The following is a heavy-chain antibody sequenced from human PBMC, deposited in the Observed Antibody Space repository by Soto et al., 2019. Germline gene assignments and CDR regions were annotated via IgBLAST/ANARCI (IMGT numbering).Heavy chain of an antibody. CDR1: GYSFSRYG. Sequence: SLTISCGASGYSFSRYGILGVRQITRKGLEWTGIIYPGDSDNRYSPSFEGQVSIPADKAISTASRQRSSLVAADSAMYYGDRREGGRGPTWDYYGIDVSGQGTTLTVPS. CDR2: IYPGDSDN. J-gene: IGHJ6*02. V-gene: IGHV5-51*01. D-gene: IGHD7-27*01. CDR3: DRREGGRGPTWDYYGIDV.